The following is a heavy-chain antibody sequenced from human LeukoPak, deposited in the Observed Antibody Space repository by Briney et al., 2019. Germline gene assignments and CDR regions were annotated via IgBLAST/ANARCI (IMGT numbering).Heavy chain of an antibody. Sequence: PGGSLRLSCAASGFTFTNAWMNGVRQAPGKGLEWVGRIKSKTDGGTPDYAASVKGRFTISRDDSKNTLSLQMNSLKTEDTAVYYCTTIKPIAARAFDYWGQGTLVTVSS. CDR1: GFTFTNAW. V-gene: IGHV3-15*01. CDR3: TTIKPIAARAFDY. D-gene: IGHD6-6*01. J-gene: IGHJ4*02. CDR2: IKSKTDGGTP.